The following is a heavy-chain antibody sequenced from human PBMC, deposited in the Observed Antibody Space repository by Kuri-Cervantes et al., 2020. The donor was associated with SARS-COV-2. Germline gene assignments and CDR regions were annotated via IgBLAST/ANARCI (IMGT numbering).Heavy chain of an antibody. D-gene: IGHD1-26*01. CDR1: GGSISSHY. Sequence: GSLRLSCTVSGGSISSHYWSWIRQPPGKGLEWIGEINHSGSTNYNPSLKSRVTISADTSKNQFSLKLSSVTAADTAVYYCARWELLFPSDAFDIWGQGTVVTVSS. J-gene: IGHJ3*02. CDR2: INHSGST. CDR3: ARWELLFPSDAFDI. V-gene: IGHV4-34*01.